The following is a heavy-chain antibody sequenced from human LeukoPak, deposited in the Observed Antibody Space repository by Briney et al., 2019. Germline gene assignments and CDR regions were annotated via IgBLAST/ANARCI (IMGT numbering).Heavy chain of an antibody. J-gene: IGHJ6*03. CDR1: GYSISSGYY. CDR2: IYYSGST. Sequence: SETLSLTCTVSGYSISSGYYWGWIRQPPGKGLEWIGSIYYSGSTYYNPSLKSRVTISVDTSKNQFSLKLSSVTAADTAVYYCARDGGVHYYYMDVWGKGATVTVSS. V-gene: IGHV4-38-2*02. D-gene: IGHD4-23*01. CDR3: ARDGGVHYYYMDV.